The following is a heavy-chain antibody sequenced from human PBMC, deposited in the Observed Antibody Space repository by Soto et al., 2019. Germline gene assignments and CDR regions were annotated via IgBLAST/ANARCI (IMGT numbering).Heavy chain of an antibody. D-gene: IGHD1-7*01. J-gene: IGHJ6*02. CDR3: ASHGITGTWVYYYGMDV. CDR2: IIPIFGTA. Sequence: QVQLVQSGAEVKKPGSSVKVSCKASGGTFSSYAISWVRQAPGQGLEWMGGIIPIFGTANYAQKFQGRVTITADESTSTAYMELSILRSEDTAVYYCASHGITGTWVYYYGMDVWGQGTTVTVSS. CDR1: GGTFSSYA. V-gene: IGHV1-69*12.